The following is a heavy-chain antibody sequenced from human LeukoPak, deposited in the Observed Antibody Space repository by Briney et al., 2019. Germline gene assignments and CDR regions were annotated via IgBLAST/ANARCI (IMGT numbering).Heavy chain of an antibody. J-gene: IGHJ3*02. CDR2: IFTSGST. CDR3: ARNQWLDGGHVCAFDI. D-gene: IGHD6-19*01. CDR1: GGSISSYY. V-gene: IGHV4-4*07. Sequence: PSETLSLTCTVSGGSISSYYWSWIRQPAGKGLEWIGRIFTSGSTNYNPSLKSRVTISVDTSKNQFSLKLSSVTAADTAVYYCARNQWLDGGHVCAFDIWGQGTMVTVSS.